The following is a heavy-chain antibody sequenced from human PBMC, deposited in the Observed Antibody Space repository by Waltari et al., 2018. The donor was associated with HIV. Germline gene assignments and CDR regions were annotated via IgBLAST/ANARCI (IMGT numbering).Heavy chain of an antibody. D-gene: IGHD6-13*01. J-gene: IGHJ4*02. V-gene: IGHV4-34*01. CDR2: INHSGIT. CDR3: AISEAVAALNDY. Sequence: EINHSGITNYNPSLKSRVTISIDTSKNQFSLKLTSVTAADTAVYYCAISEAVAALNDYWGQGTLVTVSS.